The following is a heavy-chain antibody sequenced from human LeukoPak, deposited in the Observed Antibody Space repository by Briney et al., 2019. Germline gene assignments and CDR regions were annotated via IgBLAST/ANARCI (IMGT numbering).Heavy chain of an antibody. V-gene: IGHV3-64*01. D-gene: IGHD3-22*01. J-gene: IGHJ4*02. Sequence: GGSLRLSCAASGFTFRSYAMHWVRQAPGKGLEYVSAISSNGGSTYYAKSVKGRFTIPRDNSKNTLYLQMGSLRAEDMAVYYCARAYYYDSSGYSYDYWGQGTLVTVSS. CDR2: ISSNGGST. CDR3: ARAYYYDSSGYSYDY. CDR1: GFTFRSYA.